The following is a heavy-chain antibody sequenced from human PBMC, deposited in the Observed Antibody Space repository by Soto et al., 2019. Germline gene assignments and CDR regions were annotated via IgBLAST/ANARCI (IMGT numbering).Heavy chain of an antibody. V-gene: IGHV5-51*01. D-gene: IGHD2-15*01. J-gene: IGHJ4*02. Sequence: EVQLVQSGADIKKPGESLKISCKGVGYKFGSAWIGWVRQMPGKGLEWMGIIKPGTSDIRYSPSCRGHVTISADEAVSTAYLQWSSLKASDTAMYYCARQRSHICDSWGQGTLVTVSS. CDR3: ARQRSHICDS. CDR2: IKPGTSDI. CDR1: GYKFGSAW.